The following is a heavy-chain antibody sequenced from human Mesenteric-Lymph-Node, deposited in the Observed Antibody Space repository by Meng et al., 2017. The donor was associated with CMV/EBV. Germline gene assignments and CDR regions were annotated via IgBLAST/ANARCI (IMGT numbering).Heavy chain of an antibody. CDR1: GGSVSSGRYY. CDR3: ARVNLNYYYYGMDV. Sequence: SETLSLTCTVSGGSVSSGRYYWSWIRQPPGKGLEWIGYIYYSGSTNYNPSLKSRVTISVDRSKNQFSLKLSSVTAADTAVYYCARVNLNYYYYGMDVWGQGTTVTVSS. V-gene: IGHV4-61*01. CDR2: IYYSGST. J-gene: IGHJ6*02.